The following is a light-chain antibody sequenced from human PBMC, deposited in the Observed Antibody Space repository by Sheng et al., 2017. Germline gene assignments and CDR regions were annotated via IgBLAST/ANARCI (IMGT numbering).Light chain of an antibody. CDR2: EVS. V-gene: IGLV2-8*01. Sequence: QSALTQPPSASGSPGQSVTISCTGTSSDVGGYNYVSWYQQHPGKAPKLMIYEVSKRPSGVPDRFSGSKSGNTASLTISRLQAEDEADYFCSSYRSDTTLVFGGGTKLTVL. J-gene: IGLJ2*01. CDR1: SSDVGGYNY. CDR3: SSYRSDTTLV.